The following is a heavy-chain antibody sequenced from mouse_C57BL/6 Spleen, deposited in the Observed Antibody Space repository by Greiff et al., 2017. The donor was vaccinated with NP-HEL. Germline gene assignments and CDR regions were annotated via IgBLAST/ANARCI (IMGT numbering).Heavy chain of an antibody. Sequence: QVQLQQPGAELVKPGASVKMSCKASGYTFTSYWITWVKQRPGQGLEWIGDIYPGSGSTNYNEKFKSKATLTVDTSSSTAYMQLSSLTSEDSAVYYCARRGDYYGSSWYFDVWGTGTTVTVSS. CDR2: IYPGSGST. CDR1: GYTFTSYW. J-gene: IGHJ1*03. CDR3: ARRGDYYGSSWYFDV. D-gene: IGHD1-1*01. V-gene: IGHV1-55*01.